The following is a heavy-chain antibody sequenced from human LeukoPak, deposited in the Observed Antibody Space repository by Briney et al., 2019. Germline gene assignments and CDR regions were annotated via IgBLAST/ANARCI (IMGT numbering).Heavy chain of an antibody. CDR1: GGSISSYY. CDR3: ARGRLLMWFDP. V-gene: IGHV4-59*12. D-gene: IGHD3-16*01. CDR2: IYYSGST. Sequence: SETLSLTCTVSGGSISSYYWSWIRQPPGKGLEWIGYIYYSGSTNYNPSLKSRVTISVDTSKNQFSLKLSSVTAADTAVYYCARGRLLMWFDPWGQGTLVTVSS. J-gene: IGHJ5*02.